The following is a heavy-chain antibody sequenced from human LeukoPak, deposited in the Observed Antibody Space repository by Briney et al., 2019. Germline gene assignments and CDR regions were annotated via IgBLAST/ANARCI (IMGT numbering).Heavy chain of an antibody. J-gene: IGHJ5*02. CDR2: IYYSGST. Sequence: PSETLSLTCTVSGGSISSSSYYWGWVRQPPGTGLEWIGSIYYSGSTYYNPSLKSRVTISVDTSKNQFSLKLGSLTAADTAVYYCARLYWEIRLDHWGQGTLATVSS. V-gene: IGHV4-39*01. CDR3: ARLYWEIRLDH. CDR1: GGSISSSSYY. D-gene: IGHD1-26*01.